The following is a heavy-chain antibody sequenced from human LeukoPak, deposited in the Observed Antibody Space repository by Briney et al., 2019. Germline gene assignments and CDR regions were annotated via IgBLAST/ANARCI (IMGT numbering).Heavy chain of an antibody. V-gene: IGHV3-30*02. J-gene: IGHJ3*02. CDR2: VRYDGSNK. CDR1: GFTFSSYG. Sequence: GGSLRLSCAASGFTFSSYGMHWVRQAPGKGLEWVAFVRYDGSNKYYADSVKGRFTISRDNSKNTLYLQMNSLRAEDTAVYYCAKDVGDGLARLDAFDIWGQGTMVTVSS. D-gene: IGHD6-6*01. CDR3: AKDVGDGLARLDAFDI.